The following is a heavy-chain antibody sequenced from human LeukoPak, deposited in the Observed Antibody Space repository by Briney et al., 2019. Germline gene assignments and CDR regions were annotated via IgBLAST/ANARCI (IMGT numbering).Heavy chain of an antibody. Sequence: GGSLRLSCTASGFTFSDYYMSWIRQAPGKGLGWVSYISSSGSTIYYADSVKGRFTISRDNAKNSLYLQMNSLRAEDTAVYYCARRDARWLQVDAFDIWGQGTMVTVSS. J-gene: IGHJ3*02. CDR1: GFTFSDYY. CDR2: ISSSGSTI. CDR3: ARRDARWLQVDAFDI. V-gene: IGHV3-11*01. D-gene: IGHD5-24*01.